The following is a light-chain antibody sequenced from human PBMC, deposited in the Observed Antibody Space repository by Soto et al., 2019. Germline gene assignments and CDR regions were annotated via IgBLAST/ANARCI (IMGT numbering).Light chain of an antibody. Sequence: QSVLTQSPSASGSPGQSVTISCTGTSSDIGGYNSVSWYQQHPGKAPKVMIYDVTKRPSGVPDRFSGSKSGNTASLTVSALQAEDEADYYCSPYTDTKSLVFGTGTKVTVL. J-gene: IGLJ1*01. CDR3: SPYTDTKSLV. CDR2: DVT. V-gene: IGLV2-8*01. CDR1: SSDIGGYNS.